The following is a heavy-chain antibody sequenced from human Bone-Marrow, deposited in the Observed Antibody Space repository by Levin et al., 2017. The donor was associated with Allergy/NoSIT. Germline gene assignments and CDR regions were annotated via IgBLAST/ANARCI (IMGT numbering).Heavy chain of an antibody. D-gene: IGHD3/OR15-3a*01. Sequence: ETLSLTCAASGFTFYNAWMSWVRQPPGKGLEWVGRIKSRRDGGTADYPAPVKGRFAVSRDDSKNTMYLQINSLQTEDTAVYYCTTSRDDSWTGYYPYWGQGTLVTVSS. CDR1: GFTFYNAW. CDR2: IKSRRDGGTA. J-gene: IGHJ4*02. V-gene: IGHV3-15*01. CDR3: TTSRDDSWTGYYPY.